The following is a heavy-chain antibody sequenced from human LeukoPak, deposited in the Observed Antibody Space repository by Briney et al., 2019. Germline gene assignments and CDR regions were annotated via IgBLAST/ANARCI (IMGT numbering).Heavy chain of an antibody. CDR3: AKIMALYCSGGTCNEIDY. Sequence: GGSLRLSCAASGFTFSSYSMNWVRLAPGKGLEWVSSISSSSRYIYFADSLKGRFTISRDNAKNSLYLQMNSLRAEDTAVYYCAKIMALYCSGGTCNEIDYWGQGTLVTVSS. CDR2: ISSSSRYI. CDR1: GFTFSSYS. D-gene: IGHD2-15*01. J-gene: IGHJ4*02. V-gene: IGHV3-21*04.